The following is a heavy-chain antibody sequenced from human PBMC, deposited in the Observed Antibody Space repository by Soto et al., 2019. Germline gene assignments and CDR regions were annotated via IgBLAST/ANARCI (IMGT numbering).Heavy chain of an antibody. D-gene: IGHD3-9*01. CDR3: AKAVNDYDIVTGYYKAEYFQH. CDR2: ISWNSGSI. Sequence: GGSLRLSCAASGFTFDDYAMHWVRQAPGKGLEWVSGISWNSGSIGYADSVKGRFTISRDNAKNSLYLQMNSLRAEDTALYYCAKAVNDYDIVTGYYKAEYFQHWGQGTLVTVSS. CDR1: GFTFDDYA. J-gene: IGHJ1*01. V-gene: IGHV3-9*01.